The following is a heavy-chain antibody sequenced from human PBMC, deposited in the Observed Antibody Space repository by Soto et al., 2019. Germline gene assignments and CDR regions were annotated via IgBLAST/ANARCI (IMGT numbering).Heavy chain of an antibody. CDR1: GDSFNDYY. D-gene: IGHD5-12*01. V-gene: IGHV1-2*02. Sequence: QVQLVQSGAEVRKPGASVTVSCRSSGDSFNDYYIHWVRQAPGQGFEWMGWINPNGGVTKYAQKFRGRVSMTRDTSIRTVYMQLSRLRSDDTAVYYCARESGGATATLDYYCFYMDVWGTGTTVTVSS. J-gene: IGHJ6*03. CDR2: INPNGGVT. CDR3: ARESGGATATLDYYCFYMDV.